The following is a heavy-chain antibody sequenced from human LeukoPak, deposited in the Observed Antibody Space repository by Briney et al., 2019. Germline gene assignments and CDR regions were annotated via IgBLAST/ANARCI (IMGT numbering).Heavy chain of an antibody. Sequence: SETLSLTCTVSGGSISSSSYYWGWIRQPPGKGLEWIGSIYYSGSTYYNPSLKSRVTISVDTSKNQFSLKLSSVTAADTAVYYCARVVDGYNSWVFDYWGQGTLVTVSS. CDR1: GGSISSSSYY. V-gene: IGHV4-39*07. J-gene: IGHJ4*02. D-gene: IGHD5-24*01. CDR2: IYYSGST. CDR3: ARVVDGYNSWVFDY.